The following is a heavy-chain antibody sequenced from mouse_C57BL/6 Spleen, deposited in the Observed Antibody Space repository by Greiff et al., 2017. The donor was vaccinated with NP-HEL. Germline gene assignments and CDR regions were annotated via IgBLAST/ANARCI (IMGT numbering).Heavy chain of an antibody. D-gene: IGHD4-1*01. Sequence: DVMLVESGGDLVKPGGSLKLPCAASGFTFSSYGMSWVRQTPDKRLEWVATISSGGSYTYYPDSVKGRFTISRDNAKNTLYLQMSSLKSEDTAMYYCARHGTGTRFDYWGQGTTLTVSS. V-gene: IGHV5-6*02. CDR1: GFTFSSYG. CDR2: ISSGGSYT. CDR3: ARHGTGTRFDY. J-gene: IGHJ2*01.